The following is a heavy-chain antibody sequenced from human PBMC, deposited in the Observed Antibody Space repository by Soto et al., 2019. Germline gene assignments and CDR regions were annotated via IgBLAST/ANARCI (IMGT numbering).Heavy chain of an antibody. CDR3: ARARYYGSGSYSWF. CDR2: INHSGST. CDR1: GGSFSGYY. D-gene: IGHD3-10*01. Sequence: QVQLQQWGAGLLKPSETLSLTCAVYGGSFSGYYWSWIRQPPGKGLEWIGEINHSGSTNYNPSLKSRVTISVDTSKNQFSLKLSSVTAADTAVYYCARARYYGSGSYSWFWGQGTLDTVSS. V-gene: IGHV4-34*01. J-gene: IGHJ4*02.